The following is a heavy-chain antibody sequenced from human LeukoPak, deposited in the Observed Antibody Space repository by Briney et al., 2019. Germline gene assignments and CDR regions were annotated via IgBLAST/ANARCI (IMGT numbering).Heavy chain of an antibody. Sequence: GGSLRLSCAASGFTFSSYWMSWVRQAPGKGLEWLANIKQDGSEKYYVDSVKGRFTISRDNAKNSLYLQMNSLRAEDTAVYYCAREGRDSSGYYRGWGQGTLVTVSS. CDR2: IKQDGSEK. CDR3: AREGRDSSGYYRG. D-gene: IGHD3-22*01. J-gene: IGHJ4*02. CDR1: GFTFSSYW. V-gene: IGHV3-7*01.